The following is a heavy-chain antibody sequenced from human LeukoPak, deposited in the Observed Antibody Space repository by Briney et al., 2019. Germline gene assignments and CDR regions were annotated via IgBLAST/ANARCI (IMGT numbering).Heavy chain of an antibody. D-gene: IGHD3-22*01. CDR2: IWYDGSIK. V-gene: IGHV3-33*06. CDR3: AKSRGYYYEKSGPADY. J-gene: IGHJ4*02. CDR1: GFSFSSYG. Sequence: GRSLRLSCAASGFSFSSYGMHWVRQAPGKGLEWVAVIWYDGSIKYYGDSVKGRFTISRDNSKNTLYLQMNSLSAEDTAVYYCAKSRGYYYEKSGPADYWGQGTLVTVSS.